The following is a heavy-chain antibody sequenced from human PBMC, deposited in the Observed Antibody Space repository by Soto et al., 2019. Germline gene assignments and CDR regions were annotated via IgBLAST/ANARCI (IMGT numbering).Heavy chain of an antibody. CDR2: IIPIFGTA. D-gene: IGHD3-22*01. J-gene: IGHJ5*02. CDR3: ARALGSYYDSSGYTNWFDP. Sequence: QVQPVQSGAEVKKPGSSVKVSCKASGGTFSSYAISWVRQAPGQGLEWMGGIIPIFGTANYAQKFQGRVTITADESTSTAYMELSSLRSEDTAVYYCARALGSYYDSSGYTNWFDPWGQGTLVTVSS. V-gene: IGHV1-69*01. CDR1: GGTFSSYA.